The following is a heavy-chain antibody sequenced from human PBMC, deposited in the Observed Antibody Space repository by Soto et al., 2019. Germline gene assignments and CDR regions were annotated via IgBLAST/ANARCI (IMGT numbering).Heavy chain of an antibody. CDR2: TYYRSKWYN. CDR1: GDSVSSNTAA. V-gene: IGHV6-1*01. CDR3: ARTSRCDC. Sequence: SQTLSLTCAISGDSVSSNTAAWNWIRQSPSRGLEWLGRTYYRSKWYNDYAVSVKSRITINPDTSKNQFSLKLSSVTAADTAVYSCARTSRCDCWGQGTLVTVAS. D-gene: IGHD6-6*01. J-gene: IGHJ4*02.